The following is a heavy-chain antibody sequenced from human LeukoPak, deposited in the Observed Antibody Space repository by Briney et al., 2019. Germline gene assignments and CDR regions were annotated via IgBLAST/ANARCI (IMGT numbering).Heavy chain of an antibody. D-gene: IGHD6-19*01. CDR1: GFTFSSYA. V-gene: IGHV3-23*01. J-gene: IGHJ4*02. CDR2: ISGSGGST. CDR3: ASQTYSSGWYYFDY. Sequence: PGGSLRLSCAAAGFTFSSYAMSWVRQAPGKWLEWVSAISGSGGSTYYADSVKGRFTISRDNSKNTLYLQMNSLRAEDTAVYYCASQTYSSGWYYFDYWGQGTLVTVSS.